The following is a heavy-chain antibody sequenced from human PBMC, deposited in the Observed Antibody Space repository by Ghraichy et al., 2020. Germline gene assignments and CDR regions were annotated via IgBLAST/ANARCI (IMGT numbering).Heavy chain of an antibody. CDR3: ARDGCIAANDY. CDR2: ISTSEYTS. D-gene: IGHD6-25*01. J-gene: IGHJ4*02. V-gene: IGHV3-69-1*02. CDR1: GFSFRVHS. Sequence: GESLNISCAASGFSFRVHSMNWVRQAPGKGLEWLASISTSEYTSYADSVKGRFTISRDDAKSSLYLQMSSLRAEDTAIYYCARDGCIAANDYWGQGTLVTVSS.